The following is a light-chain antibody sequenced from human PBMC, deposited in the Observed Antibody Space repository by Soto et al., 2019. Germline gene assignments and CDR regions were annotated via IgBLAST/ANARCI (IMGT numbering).Light chain of an antibody. Sequence: EIALTQSPATLSLSPGERATLSCRAAQSVSSYLGWYQQKPGQAPRLLISDVSRRATGIPARFSGSGFGTDFTLTISSLEPEDTAVYYCQHRVIGPTFGGGTGVEIK. CDR2: DVS. CDR3: QHRVIGPT. J-gene: IGKJ4*01. CDR1: QSVSSY. V-gene: IGKV3-11*01.